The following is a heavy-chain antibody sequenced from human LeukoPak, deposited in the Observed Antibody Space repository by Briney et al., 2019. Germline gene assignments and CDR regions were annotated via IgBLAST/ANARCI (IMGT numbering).Heavy chain of an antibody. D-gene: IGHD3-10*01. CDR1: GGSFSGYY. V-gene: IGHV4-34*01. CDR2: INHSGST. J-gene: IGHJ4*02. CDR3: ARGKAPIYYYGSGSSRPFDY. Sequence: SETLSLTCAVYGGSFSGYYWSWIRQPPGKGLEWIGEINHSGSTNYNPSLKSRVTISVDTSKNQFSLKLSSVTAADTAVYYCARGKAPIYYYGSGSSRPFDYWGQGTLVTVSS.